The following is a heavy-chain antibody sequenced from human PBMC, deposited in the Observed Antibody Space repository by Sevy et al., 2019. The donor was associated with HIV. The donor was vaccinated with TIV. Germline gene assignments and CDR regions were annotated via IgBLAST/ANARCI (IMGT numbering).Heavy chain of an antibody. CDR2: MNPNSGNT. CDR1: GYTFTSYD. J-gene: IGHJ4*02. V-gene: IGHV1-8*01. Sequence: ASVKVSCKASGYTFTSYDINWVRQATGQGLEWMGWMNPNSGNTGYAQKFQDRVTMTRNTSISTAYMELSSLRSEDTAVYYCARGGFPSGDTDYWGQGTLVTVSS. D-gene: IGHD2-15*01. CDR3: ARGGFPSGDTDY.